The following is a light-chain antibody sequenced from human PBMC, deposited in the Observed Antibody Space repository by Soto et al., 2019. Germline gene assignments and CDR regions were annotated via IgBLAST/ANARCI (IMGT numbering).Light chain of an antibody. CDR3: QQYTNWPFIT. CDR2: DTS. CDR1: QSVGYK. V-gene: IGKV3-15*01. Sequence: IVMMQSPVTLSVSPGERATLSCRASQSVGYKLAWYQQKPGQSPRLLMYDTSTRATGTPIRFSGSGSGTEFTLTVSSLQSEDSAVYYCQQYTNWPFITFGGGTKVEIK. J-gene: IGKJ4*01.